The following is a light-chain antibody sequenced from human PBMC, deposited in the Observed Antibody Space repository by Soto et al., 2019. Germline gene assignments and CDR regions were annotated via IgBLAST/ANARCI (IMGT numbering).Light chain of an antibody. CDR1: SRDIGSYNF. V-gene: IGLV2-11*01. J-gene: IGLJ3*02. CDR3: CAYAVASCSLL. Sequence: QSVLTQPRSVSGSPGQSVTISCTGSSRDIGSYNFVSWFQQDPGKAPKLIIYDVTKRPSGVPDRFSASKSGNTASLTISGLQAEDEADYYCCAYAVASCSLLFGGGTQLTVL. CDR2: DVT.